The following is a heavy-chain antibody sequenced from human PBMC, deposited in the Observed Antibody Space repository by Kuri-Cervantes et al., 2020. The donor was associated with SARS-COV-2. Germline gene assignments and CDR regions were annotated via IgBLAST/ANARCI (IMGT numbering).Heavy chain of an antibody. V-gene: IGHV1-3*01. CDR2: INAGNGNT. Sequence: ASVKVSCKASGYTFTSYAMHWVRQAPGQRLEWMGWINAGNGNTKYSQKFQGRVTITRDTSTSTVYMELSSLRSEDTAVYYCARDKGGRNDFWSGYSGWYNWFDPWGQGTLVTVSS. CDR1: GYTFTSYA. CDR3: ARDKGGRNDFWSGYSGWYNWFDP. J-gene: IGHJ5*02. D-gene: IGHD3-3*01.